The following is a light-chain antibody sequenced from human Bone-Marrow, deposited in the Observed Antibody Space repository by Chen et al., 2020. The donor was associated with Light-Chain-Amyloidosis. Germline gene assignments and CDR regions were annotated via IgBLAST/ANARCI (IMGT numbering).Light chain of an antibody. V-gene: IGLV2-23*02. Sequence: QSALTQPASVSGSPGQSITTSCTGTSSDVGNYNLVSWYQHHPGKAPTLMISEVNNRPSGVSNRFSGSKSGNTASLTISGLQAEDEADYYCSSYAGSTIFFVFGTGTKVTVL. J-gene: IGLJ1*01. CDR3: SSYAGSTIFFV. CDR1: SSDVGNYNL. CDR2: EVN.